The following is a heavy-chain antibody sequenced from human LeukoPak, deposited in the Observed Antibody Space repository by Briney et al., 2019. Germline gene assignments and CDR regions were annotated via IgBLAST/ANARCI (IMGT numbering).Heavy chain of an antibody. D-gene: IGHD1-14*01. CDR2: IYSTGST. CDR1: GGSIHTYY. Sequence: SETLSLTCTVSGGSIHTYYWSWIRQPPGKGLEWIGYIYSTGSTNYNPSLKSRVTISADTSMSQFSLKVTSVTAADTAVYYCARCSWSPAEGFYFDFWGQGTLVTVSS. J-gene: IGHJ4*02. CDR3: ARCSWSPAEGFYFDF. V-gene: IGHV4-59*01.